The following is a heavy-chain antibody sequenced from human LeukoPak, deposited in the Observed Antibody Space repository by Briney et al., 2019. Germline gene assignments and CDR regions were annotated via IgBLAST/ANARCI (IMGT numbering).Heavy chain of an antibody. CDR1: GFTFSSYS. D-gene: IGHD6-13*01. J-gene: IGHJ6*02. Sequence: GGSLILSCAASGFTFSSYSMNWVRQAPGKGLEWVSSISSSSSYIYYADSVKGRFTISRDNAKNSLYLQMNSLRAEDTAVYYCARDGGSSWYSLDPGSYYGMDVWGQGTTVTVSS. CDR3: ARDGGSSWYSLDPGSYYGMDV. V-gene: IGHV3-21*01. CDR2: ISSSSSYI.